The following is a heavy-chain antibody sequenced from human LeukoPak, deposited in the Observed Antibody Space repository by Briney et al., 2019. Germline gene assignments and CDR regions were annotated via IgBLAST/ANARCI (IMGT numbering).Heavy chain of an antibody. D-gene: IGHD2-21*01. CDR2: IKSKTDGGTT. Sequence: GGSLRLSCAASGFTFSNAWMSWVRQAPGKGLEWVGRIKSKTDGGTTDYAAPVKGRFTISRDDSKNTLYLQMNSLKTEDTAVNYCTTDVVVIVPDYWGQGTLVTVSS. CDR1: GFTFSNAW. J-gene: IGHJ4*02. V-gene: IGHV3-15*01. CDR3: TTDVVVIVPDY.